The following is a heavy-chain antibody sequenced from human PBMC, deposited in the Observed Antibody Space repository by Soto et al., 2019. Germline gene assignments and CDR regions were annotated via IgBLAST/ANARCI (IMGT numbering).Heavy chain of an antibody. CDR1: GFTFSSYS. CDR3: ARGPYYYGSGSYYLSYGMDV. V-gene: IGHV3-21*01. J-gene: IGHJ6*02. D-gene: IGHD3-10*01. CDR2: ISSSSSYI. Sequence: GGSLRLSCAASGFTFSSYSMNWVRQAPGKGLEWVSSISSSSSYIYYADSVKGRFTISRDNAKNSLYLQMNSLRAEDTAVYYCARGPYYYGSGSYYLSYGMDVWGQGTTVTVSS.